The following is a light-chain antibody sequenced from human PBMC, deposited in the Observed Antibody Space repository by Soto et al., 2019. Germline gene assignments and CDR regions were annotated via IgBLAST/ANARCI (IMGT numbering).Light chain of an antibody. J-gene: IGLJ1*01. V-gene: IGLV2-23*02. CDR2: EVS. CDR1: SSDVGSYNL. Sequence: QSVLTQPASVSGSPGQSITISCTGTSSDVGSYNLVSWYQQHPGKAPKLMIYEVSKRPSGVSNRFSGSKSGNTASPTISGLQAEDEADYYCCSYAGSSTFVYVFGTGTKLTVL. CDR3: CSYAGSSTFVYV.